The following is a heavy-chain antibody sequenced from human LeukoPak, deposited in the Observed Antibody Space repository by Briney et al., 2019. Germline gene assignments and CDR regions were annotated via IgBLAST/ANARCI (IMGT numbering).Heavy chain of an antibody. CDR1: GFTFSSYG. V-gene: IGHV3-30*18. J-gene: IGHJ4*02. Sequence: GKSLRLSCAASGFTFSSYGMHWVRQAPGKGLEWVAVISYDGRNKYYADSAKGRFTISRDNSKNTVYLQMNSLRAEDTAVYYCAKDKYDSSGPIDYWGQGTLVTVSS. CDR3: AKDKYDSSGPIDY. D-gene: IGHD3-22*01. CDR2: ISYDGRNK.